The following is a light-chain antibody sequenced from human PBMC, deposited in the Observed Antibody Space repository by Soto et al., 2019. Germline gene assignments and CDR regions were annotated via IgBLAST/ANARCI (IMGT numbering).Light chain of an antibody. CDR1: QSVSSY. Sequence: ELLLKQPPATLSLSRGGRETLTCRASQSVSSYLAWYQQKTGQAPRILIYDASNRGTGIPARFSGSGSGTDFPLTISSLEPEDFAVYYCQQRSNWPSTFGQGTRLEIK. V-gene: IGKV3-11*01. CDR2: DAS. J-gene: IGKJ5*01. CDR3: QQRSNWPST.